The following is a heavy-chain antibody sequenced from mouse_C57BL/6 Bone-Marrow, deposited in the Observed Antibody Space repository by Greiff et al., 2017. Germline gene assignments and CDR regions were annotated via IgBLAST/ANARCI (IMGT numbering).Heavy chain of an antibody. J-gene: IGHJ3*01. CDR1: GYTFTSYW. CDR2: IGPNSGGT. Sequence: QVQLQQPGAELVKPGASVKLSCKASGYTFTSYWMHWVKQRPGRGLEWIGRIGPNSGGTKYNEKFKSKATLTVDKPSSTAYMQLSSLTSEDSAVYYCASYYYGSVFAYWGQGTLVTVSA. D-gene: IGHD1-1*01. CDR3: ASYYYGSVFAY. V-gene: IGHV1-72*01.